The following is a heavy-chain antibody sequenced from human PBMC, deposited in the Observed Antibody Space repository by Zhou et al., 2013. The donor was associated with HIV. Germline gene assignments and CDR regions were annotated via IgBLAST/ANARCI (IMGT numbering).Heavy chain of an antibody. D-gene: IGHD1-1*01. Sequence: QVQLVQSGAEVKKPGSSVKVSCKASGYTFSSYVISWVRQAPGQGLEWMGGIIPIFGTANYAPKFQGRVTITADESTYTAYMELSSLRSEDTAIYYCAKESDLYNYLPSQPFDIWARGQWSPSLQ. V-gene: IGHV1-69*12. J-gene: IGHJ3*02. CDR1: GYTFSSYV. CDR3: AKESDLYNYLPSQPFDI. CDR2: IIPIFGTA.